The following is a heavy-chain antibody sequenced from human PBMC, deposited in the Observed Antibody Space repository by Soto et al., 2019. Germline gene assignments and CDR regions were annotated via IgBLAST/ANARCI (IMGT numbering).Heavy chain of an antibody. D-gene: IGHD6-6*01. V-gene: IGHV1-69*06. Sequence: QVQLVQSGAEVKKPGSSVKVSCKASGGTFSSYAISWVRQAPGQGLEWMGGIIPIFGTANYAQKFQGRVTITADKSMSTAYMELSSLRSEDTAVYYCVRGEYSSSSRVGQSYYYGMDVWGQGTTVTVSS. CDR1: GGTFSSYA. CDR2: IIPIFGTA. J-gene: IGHJ6*02. CDR3: VRGEYSSSSRVGQSYYYGMDV.